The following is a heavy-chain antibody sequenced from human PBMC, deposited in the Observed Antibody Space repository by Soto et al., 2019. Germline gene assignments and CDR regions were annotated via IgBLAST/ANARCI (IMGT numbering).Heavy chain of an antibody. V-gene: IGHV4-34*01. CDR2: INHSGST. D-gene: IGHD6-19*01. CDR3: ARVEWESSGWQRNYYYYGMDV. CDR1: GGSFSGYY. J-gene: IGHJ6*02. Sequence: SETLSLTCAVYGGSFSGYYWSWIRQPPGKGLEWIGEINHSGSTNYNPSLKSRVTISVDTSKNQFSLKLSSVTAADTAVYYCARVEWESSGWQRNYYYYGMDVWGQGTTVTASS.